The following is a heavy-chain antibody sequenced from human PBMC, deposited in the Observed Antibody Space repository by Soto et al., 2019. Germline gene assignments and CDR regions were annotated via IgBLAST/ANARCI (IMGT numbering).Heavy chain of an antibody. D-gene: IGHD2-15*01. CDR2: IYYSGST. Sequence: SETLSLTCTVSGGSISISSYYWGWIRHPPGKGLEWIGSIYYSGSTYYNPSLKSRVTISVDTSKNQFSLKLSSVTAADTAVYYCARGSKRCSGGSCYCDAFDIWGQGTMVTVSS. J-gene: IGHJ3*02. CDR3: ARGSKRCSGGSCYCDAFDI. CDR1: GGSISISSYY. V-gene: IGHV4-39*01.